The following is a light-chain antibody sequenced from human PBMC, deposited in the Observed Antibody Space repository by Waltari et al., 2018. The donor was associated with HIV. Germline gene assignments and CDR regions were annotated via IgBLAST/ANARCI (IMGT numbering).Light chain of an antibody. CDR3: GTWDSSLSAGGV. V-gene: IGLV1-51*01. CDR2: DNK. CDR1: RPNIGKNY. J-gene: IGLJ2*01. Sequence: QSVLTQPPSVSAAPRQKVPISCSASRPNIGKNYVSWYQQLPGTAPKPLIYDNKKRPSGIPDRVSGSKSGTSATLGITGLQTGDEADYYCGTWDSSLSAGGVFGGGTKLTVL.